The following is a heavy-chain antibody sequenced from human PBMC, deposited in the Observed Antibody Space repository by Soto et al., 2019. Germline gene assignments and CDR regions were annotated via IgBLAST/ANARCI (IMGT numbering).Heavy chain of an antibody. D-gene: IGHD1-20*01. Sequence: GGSLRLSCAGAGFNFETYSMNWVRRAPGKGLEWVSFISSSGSPIYYADSVRGRFTISRDNAKKSLYLQMNSLRAEDTAIYYCARGYLYNIWGQGTLVTVSS. J-gene: IGHJ4*01. V-gene: IGHV3-48*04. CDR1: GFNFETYS. CDR2: ISSSGSPI. CDR3: ARGYLYNI.